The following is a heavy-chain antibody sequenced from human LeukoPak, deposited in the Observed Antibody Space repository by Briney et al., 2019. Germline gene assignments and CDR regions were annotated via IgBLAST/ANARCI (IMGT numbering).Heavy chain of an antibody. CDR3: AKTEDTAIAKADY. CDR2: IRYDGSKR. Sequence: GGSLRLSCAASGFTFSSYGMGWVRQAPGKGLEGGGFIRYDGSKRYHADSGKGRFTISRDNSKNTLYLQMNSLRAEDTAVYYCAKTEDTAIAKADYWGQGTLVTVS. V-gene: IGHV3-30*02. D-gene: IGHD5-18*01. J-gene: IGHJ4*02. CDR1: GFTFSSYG.